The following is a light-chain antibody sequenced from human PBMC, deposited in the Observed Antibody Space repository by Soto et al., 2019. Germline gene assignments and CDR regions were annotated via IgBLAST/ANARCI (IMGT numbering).Light chain of an antibody. J-gene: IGKJ1*01. CDR3: QQYYRAPTWT. V-gene: IGKV4-1*01. Sequence: DIVMTQSPDSLAVSLGVRATINCKSSQSVFYSSNNKNYLAWYQQKPGQPPKLLIYWASTRESGVPERFSGSGSETDFTLTISSLQAEDVAVYYCQQYYRAPTWTFGQGTKVEIK. CDR1: QSVFYSSNNKNY. CDR2: WAS.